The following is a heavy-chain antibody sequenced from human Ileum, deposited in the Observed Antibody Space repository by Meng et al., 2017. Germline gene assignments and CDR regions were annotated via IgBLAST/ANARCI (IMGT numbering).Heavy chain of an antibody. J-gene: IGHJ4*02. Sequence: LRQVVPVRVQPFPTRALTCAISGASGSSKSAAWNWIRQSPSRGLEWLGRTYYRSKWFNEYAVSVKSRITINPDKSENQFSLQLNSVTPEDAAVYYCARGGGSYYHFNYWGQGTLVTVSS. CDR1: GASGSSKSAA. CDR3: ARGGGSYYHFNY. CDR2: TYYRSKWFN. V-gene: IGHV6-1*01. D-gene: IGHD1-26*01.